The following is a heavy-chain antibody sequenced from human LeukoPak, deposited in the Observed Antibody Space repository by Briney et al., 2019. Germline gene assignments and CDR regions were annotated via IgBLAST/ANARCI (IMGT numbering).Heavy chain of an antibody. Sequence: GGSLRLSCAASGFTFSSYAMNWVRQAPGKGLEWVSAISGSSGRTYYADFVKGRFTISRDNSKNTQYLQMNSLRAGDTAIYFCAKPARTDYTDYWGQGTLVTVSS. CDR2: ISGSSGRT. CDR1: GFTFSSYA. D-gene: IGHD1-14*01. V-gene: IGHV3-23*01. CDR3: AKPARTDYTDY. J-gene: IGHJ4*02.